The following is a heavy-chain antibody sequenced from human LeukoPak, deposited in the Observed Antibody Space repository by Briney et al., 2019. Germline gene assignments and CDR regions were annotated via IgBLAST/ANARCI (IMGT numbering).Heavy chain of an antibody. D-gene: IGHD3-22*01. J-gene: IGHJ4*02. CDR3: ARDRRGYYDSSGYFDR. CDR2: IYHNGGT. V-gene: IGHV4-61*03. Sequence: SETLSLTCTVSGDSFGSDNYYWSWIRQLPGKGLEWIGYIYHNGGTKYNPSLRSRVTMSVDTSKNHVSLKLGSVTAADTAVYYCARDRRGYYDSSGYFDRWGQGTLVTVSS. CDR1: GDSFGSDNYY.